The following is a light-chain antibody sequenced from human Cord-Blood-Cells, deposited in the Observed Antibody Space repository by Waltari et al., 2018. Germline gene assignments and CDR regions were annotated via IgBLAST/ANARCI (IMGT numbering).Light chain of an antibody. J-gene: IGKJ2*01. CDR3: QQSYSTPRT. CDR1: QSISSY. V-gene: IGKV1-39*01. CDR2: AAS. Sequence: IQMTQSPSSLSASVGDRVTTTCRASQSISSYLNWYQQKPGKAPKPLIYAASSLQSGVPSRFSGSGSGTDFTLTISSLQPEDFATYYCQQSYSTPRTFGQGTKLEIK.